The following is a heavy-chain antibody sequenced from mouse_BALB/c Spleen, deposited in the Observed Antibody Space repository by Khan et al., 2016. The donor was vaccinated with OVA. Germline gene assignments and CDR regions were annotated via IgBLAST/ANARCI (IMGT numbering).Heavy chain of an antibody. CDR2: INTYTGEP. CDR3: ARSNSYWYFDV. Sequence: QIQLVQSGPELEKPGETVKISCKASGYTFTNYGMNWVKQAPGKGLKWMGWINTYTGEPTYADDFKGRSAFSLETSASTAYLQIKNLKNEDTATYFCARSNSYWYFDVWGAGTTVTVSS. D-gene: IGHD4-1*02. CDR1: GYTFTNYG. V-gene: IGHV9-3-1*01. J-gene: IGHJ1*01.